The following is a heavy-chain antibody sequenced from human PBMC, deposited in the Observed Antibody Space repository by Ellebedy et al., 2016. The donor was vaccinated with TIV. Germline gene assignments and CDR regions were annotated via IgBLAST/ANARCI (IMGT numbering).Heavy chain of an antibody. Sequence: GGSLRLXXAASGFTFSSYWMSWVRQAPGKGLEWVANIKQDGSEKYYVDSVKGRFTISRDNAKNSLYLQMNSLRAEDTAVYYCARDGASYYYMDVWGKGTTVTVSS. V-gene: IGHV3-7*01. CDR3: ARDGASYYYMDV. CDR2: IKQDGSEK. J-gene: IGHJ6*03. D-gene: IGHD1-26*01. CDR1: GFTFSSYW.